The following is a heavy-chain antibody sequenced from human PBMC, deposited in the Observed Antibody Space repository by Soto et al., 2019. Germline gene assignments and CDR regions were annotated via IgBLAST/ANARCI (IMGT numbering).Heavy chain of an antibody. CDR3: AREGRRYCSSTSCYRFYYYMDV. CDR1: GGSIRSVGYC. CDR2: IYYSGST. J-gene: IGHJ6*03. V-gene: IGHV4-31*02. Sequence: PSEMLCLTWTVAGGSIRSVGYCWSWIRQHPGKGLEWIGYIYYSGSTYYNPSLKSRVTISVDTSKNQFSLKLSSVTAADTAVYYCAREGRRYCSSTSCYRFYYYMDVWGKGTTVTVSS. D-gene: IGHD2-2*01.